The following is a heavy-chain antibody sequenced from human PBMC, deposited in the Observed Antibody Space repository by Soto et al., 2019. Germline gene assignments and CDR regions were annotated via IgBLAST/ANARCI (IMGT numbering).Heavy chain of an antibody. CDR1: GGSVSSGDYY. V-gene: IGHV4-30-4*01. D-gene: IGHD5-18*01. CDR3: ARVRLRNTPWFGY. Sequence: PSETLSLTCIVSGGSVSSGDYYWSWIRQPPGKGLEWIGYIYYSGSTYYNPSLKRRVTISIDTSNNQSSLKRSSVTAADSAVYFCARVRLRNTPWFGYWGRGTLVTVSS. CDR2: IYYSGST. J-gene: IGHJ4*02.